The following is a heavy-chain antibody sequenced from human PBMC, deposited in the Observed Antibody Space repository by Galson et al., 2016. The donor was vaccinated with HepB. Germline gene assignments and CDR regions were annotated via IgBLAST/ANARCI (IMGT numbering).Heavy chain of an antibody. CDR2: ISSNDVTT. J-gene: IGHJ3*01. CDR3: AKDMWELLVECAFDV. V-gene: IGHV3-23*01. D-gene: IGHD1-26*01. Sequence: SLRLSCAASGFSFSRHAMSWVRQAPGKGLEWVSTISSNDVTTFYADSVKGRFTISRDNSKNTLYLQMNNLRAEDTAVYYCAKDMWELLVECAFDVWGQGTMVTVAS. CDR1: GFSFSRHA.